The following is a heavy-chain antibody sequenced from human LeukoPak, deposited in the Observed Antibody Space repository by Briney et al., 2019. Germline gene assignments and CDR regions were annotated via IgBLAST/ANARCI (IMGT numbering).Heavy chain of an antibody. CDR3: AREGGPYRPLDY. CDR1: GGSISSTNW. V-gene: IGHV4-4*02. Sequence: PSETLSLTCGVSGGSISSTNWWTWVRQPPGEGLEWIGEVHLSGRTNYNPSLESRVTMSVDMSENHISLKLTSVTAADTAVYYCAREGGPYRPLDYSGQGTLVTVAS. J-gene: IGHJ4*02. CDR2: VHLSGRT.